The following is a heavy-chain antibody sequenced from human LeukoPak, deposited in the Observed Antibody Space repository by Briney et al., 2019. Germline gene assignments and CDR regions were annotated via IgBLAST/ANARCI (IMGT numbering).Heavy chain of an antibody. CDR2: IYYRGST. CDR3: ARLGSSGYSLDY. V-gene: IGHV4-59*01. CDR1: GGSFSGYY. D-gene: IGHD3-22*01. Sequence: PSETLSLTCAVYGGSFSGYYWSWIRQPPGKGLEWIGYIYYRGSTNYNPSLKSRVTISVDTSKNQFSLKLSSVTAADTAVYYCARLGSSGYSLDYWGQGTLVTVSS. J-gene: IGHJ4*02.